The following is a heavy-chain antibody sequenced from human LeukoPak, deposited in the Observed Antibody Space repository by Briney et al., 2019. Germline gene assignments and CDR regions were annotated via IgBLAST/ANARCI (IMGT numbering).Heavy chain of an antibody. CDR3: AREAFTTVTSATDAFDI. J-gene: IGHJ3*02. D-gene: IGHD4-17*01. V-gene: IGHV1-2*02. Sequence: ASVKVSCKASGYTFTDYYIHWVRQAPGQGLEWMGWNNPNSGGTNSAQKFQGRVTMTRDTSISTAYMELSRLRSDDTAVFYCAREAFTTVTSATDAFDIWGQGTMVTVS. CDR1: GYTFTDYY. CDR2: NNPNSGGT.